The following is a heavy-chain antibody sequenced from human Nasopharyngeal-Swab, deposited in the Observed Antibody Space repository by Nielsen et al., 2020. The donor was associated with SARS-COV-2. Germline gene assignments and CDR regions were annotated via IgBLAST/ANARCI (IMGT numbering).Heavy chain of an antibody. Sequence: SETLSLTCAVYGGSFSGYYWSWIRQPPGKGLEWIGEINHSGSTNYNPSLKSRVTISVDTSKNRFSLKLSSVTAADTAVYYCARGLFLYYYGSGSGGSYDYWGQGTLVIVSS. CDR3: ARGLFLYYYGSGSGGSYDY. D-gene: IGHD3-10*01. CDR2: INHSGST. J-gene: IGHJ4*02. CDR1: GGSFSGYY. V-gene: IGHV4-34*01.